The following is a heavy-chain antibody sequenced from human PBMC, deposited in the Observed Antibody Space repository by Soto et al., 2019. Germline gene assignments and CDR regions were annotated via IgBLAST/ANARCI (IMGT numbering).Heavy chain of an antibody. CDR3: TRRQFHAGRISDWYFVL. V-gene: IGHV3-53*01. Sequence: GGSLRLSCAASELTVSRNYMSWVRQAPGKGLEWVSVIYSGGDTFYADSVKGRCTTSRDNSKNTLYLQMNGLRAEDTAVYYCTRRQFHAGRISDWYFVLWGRGTLVPVSS. J-gene: IGHJ2*01. CDR1: ELTVSRNY. CDR2: IYSGGDT. D-gene: IGHD1-26*01.